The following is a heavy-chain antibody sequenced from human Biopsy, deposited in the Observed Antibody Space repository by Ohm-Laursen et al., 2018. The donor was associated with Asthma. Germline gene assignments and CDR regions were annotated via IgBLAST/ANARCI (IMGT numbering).Heavy chain of an antibody. CDR1: GGSISRPAFY. Sequence: TPSPPPPVSGGSISRPAFYLGLGRPHPREGPGGDWDNSLKGANFFHPSLMSRLIISLDTSKNQFSLKLSSVTAADTAVYYCARVRGDGSGSSIDNYFGMDVWGQGTTVTVSS. J-gene: IGHJ6*02. D-gene: IGHD3-10*01. CDR3: ARVRGDGSGSSIDNYFGMDV. V-gene: IGHV4-31*02. CDR2: NSLKGAN.